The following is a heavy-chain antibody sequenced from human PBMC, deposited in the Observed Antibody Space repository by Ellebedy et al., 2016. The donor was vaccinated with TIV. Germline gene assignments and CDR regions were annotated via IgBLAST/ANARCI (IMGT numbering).Heavy chain of an antibody. D-gene: IGHD5-18*01. V-gene: IGHV3-48*02. J-gene: IGHJ4*02. CDR2: ITRSSTTI. CDR1: GFTFSSYS. Sequence: PGGSLRLSCAASGFTFSSYSMNWVRPAPGKGLEWVSYITRSSTTIYYADFVKGRFTVSRDNAKNSLYLQMNSLRDEDTAVYYCARAGEYSYGYSFDYWGQGTLVTVSS. CDR3: ARAGEYSYGYSFDY.